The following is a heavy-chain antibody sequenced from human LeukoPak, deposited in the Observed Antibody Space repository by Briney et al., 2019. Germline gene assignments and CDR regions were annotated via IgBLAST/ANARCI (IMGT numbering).Heavy chain of an antibody. CDR2: ISYDGSDE. J-gene: IGHJ4*02. D-gene: IGHD3-10*01. Sequence: GGSLRLSCAASGFTFNTYVMHWVRQAPGKGLEWVAIISYDGSDEYYADSVKGRFTISRDNSKNTLSLQVHSLTAEDTAVYYCVASSGSYHYWGQGTLVTVSS. V-gene: IGHV3-30*03. CDR1: GFTFNTYV. CDR3: VASSGSYHY.